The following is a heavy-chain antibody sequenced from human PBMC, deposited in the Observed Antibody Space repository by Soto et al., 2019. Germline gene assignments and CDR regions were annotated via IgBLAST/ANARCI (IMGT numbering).Heavy chain of an antibody. CDR3: ACGYSSSWYWFDP. CDR2: ISSSSSYI. Sequence: GGSLRLSCAASGCTFSSYSMNWVRQAPGKGLEWVSSISSSSSYIYYADSVKGRFTISRDNAKNSLYLQMNSLRAEDTAVYYCACGYSSSWYWFDPWGQGTLVTVSS. J-gene: IGHJ5*02. D-gene: IGHD6-13*01. CDR1: GCTFSSYS. V-gene: IGHV3-21*01.